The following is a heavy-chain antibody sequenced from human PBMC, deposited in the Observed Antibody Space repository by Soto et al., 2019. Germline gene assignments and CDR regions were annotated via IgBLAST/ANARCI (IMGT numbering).Heavy chain of an antibody. CDR3: AKDPLAPIAVAVSFDY. CDR2: ISGSGGST. V-gene: IGHV3-23*01. CDR1: GFTFSSYA. Sequence: GGSLRLSCAASGFTFSSYAMSWVRQAPGKGLEWVSAISGSGGSTYYADSVKGRFTISRDNSKNTLYLQMNSLRAEDTAVYYCAKDPLAPIAVAVSFDYWGQGTLVTVSS. J-gene: IGHJ4*02. D-gene: IGHD6-19*01.